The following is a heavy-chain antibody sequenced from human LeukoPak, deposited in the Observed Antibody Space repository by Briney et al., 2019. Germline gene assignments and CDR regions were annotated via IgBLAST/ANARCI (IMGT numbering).Heavy chain of an antibody. D-gene: IGHD2-2*01. V-gene: IGHV1-69*05. J-gene: IGHJ4*02. Sequence: ASVKVSCKASGGTFSSYAISWVRQAPGQGLEWMGGIIPIFGTATYAQKFQGRVTITTDESTSTAYMELSSLRSEDTAVYYCARGSYCSSTSCYSPSIYWGQGTLVTVSS. CDR1: GGTFSSYA. CDR2: IIPIFGTA. CDR3: ARGSYCSSTSCYSPSIY.